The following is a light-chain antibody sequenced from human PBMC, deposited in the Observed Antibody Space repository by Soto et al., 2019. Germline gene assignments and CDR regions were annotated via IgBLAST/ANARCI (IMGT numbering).Light chain of an antibody. CDR2: GAS. J-gene: IGKJ4*01. V-gene: IGKV3-20*01. CDR3: HQYGSSPLT. CDR1: QSVSISY. Sequence: EIVLTQSPGTLSLSPGERATLSCRASQSVSISYLAWYQQKPGQAPRLLIYGASSRATGIPDRFSGSGSGTDFTLTISRLEPEDFAVYYCHQYGSSPLTFGGGTKVEIK.